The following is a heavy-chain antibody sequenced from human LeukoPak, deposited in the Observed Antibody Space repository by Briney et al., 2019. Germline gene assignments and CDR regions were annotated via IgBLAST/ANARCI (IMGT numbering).Heavy chain of an antibody. V-gene: IGHV3-11*01. CDR3: ARVGGNSDHDY. D-gene: IGHD4-23*01. J-gene: IGHJ4*02. CDR1: GFTFSDLY. CDR2: IGGGGYTI. Sequence: GRSLRLFCAASGFTFSDLYMSWIRQAPGKGLEWVSYIGGGGYTIYYADSVKGRFTISRDNAKNSLYLQMNSLRAEDTAVYYCARVGGNSDHDYWGQGTLVTVSS.